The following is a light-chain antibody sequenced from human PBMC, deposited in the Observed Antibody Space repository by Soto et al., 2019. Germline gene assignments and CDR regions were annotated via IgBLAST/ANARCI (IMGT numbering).Light chain of an antibody. V-gene: IGLV2-8*01. J-gene: IGLJ2*01. Sequence: QSALTQPPSASGSPGQSVTISCTGTSSDVGGYNYVSWYQQHPGKAPKLMIYEVSKRPSGVPDRFSGSKSGNTASLTVSGLQAEDEADYYCSSYAGSNNHVVFGGGTKGHRP. CDR1: SSDVGGYNY. CDR3: SSYAGSNNHVV. CDR2: EVS.